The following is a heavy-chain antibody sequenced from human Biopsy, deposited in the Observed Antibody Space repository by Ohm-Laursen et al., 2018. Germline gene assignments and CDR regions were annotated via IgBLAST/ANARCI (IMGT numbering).Heavy chain of an antibody. J-gene: IGHJ4*02. CDR1: GYTFTGYY. CDR2: MSPNTGNT. V-gene: IGHV1-8*02. D-gene: IGHD1-26*01. CDR3: ARWETTLGRSLDS. Sequence: AASVKVSCKASGYTFTGYYSHWVRQATGQGPEWMGWMSPNTGNTVYAQRFQDRVTMTSDTSTGTAYMELTSLTSDDTAVYFCARWETTLGRSLDSWGQGTLVAVSS.